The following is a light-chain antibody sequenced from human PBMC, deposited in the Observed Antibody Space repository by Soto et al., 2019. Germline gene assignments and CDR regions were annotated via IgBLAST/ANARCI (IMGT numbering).Light chain of an antibody. V-gene: IGKV3-15*01. Sequence: EIVMTQSPATLSVSPGERATLPCRASQSVSSNLAWYQQKPGQAPRLLIYGASTRATGIPARFSGSGSGTEFTLTISSLQSEDFAVDYCQQYNNWPPWTFGQGTKVVIK. CDR3: QQYNNWPPWT. J-gene: IGKJ1*01. CDR1: QSVSSN. CDR2: GAS.